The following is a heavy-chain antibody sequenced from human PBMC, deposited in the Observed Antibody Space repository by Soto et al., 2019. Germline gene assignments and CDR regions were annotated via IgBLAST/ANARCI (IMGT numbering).Heavy chain of an antibody. Sequence: SGPTLVNPTQTLTLTCTFSGFSLKTYGMRVSWVRQPPGKALEWLARIDWDDEKFYSTSLKTRLSISKGTSENQVVLTMTNMDPIDTATYYCARSPMIAVVTAFDFWGQGILVTVSS. D-gene: IGHD3-22*01. J-gene: IGHJ4*02. CDR2: IDWDDEK. V-gene: IGHV2-70*04. CDR1: GFSLKTYGMR. CDR3: ARSPMIAVVTAFDF.